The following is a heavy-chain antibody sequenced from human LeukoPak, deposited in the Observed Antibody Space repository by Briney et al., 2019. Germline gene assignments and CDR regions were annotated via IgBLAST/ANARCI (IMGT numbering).Heavy chain of an antibody. D-gene: IGHD2-15*01. CDR1: GGSSSTYY. V-gene: IGHV4-4*09. CDR3: VRPGQSNWWVYFNY. CDR2: IHTCGST. J-gene: IGHJ4*02. Sequence: SETLSLTCTVSGGSSSTYYWTWIRQPPGKGLEWIGNIHTCGSTNYNPSLKSRVTMSVDTSKNQFSLRLSSVTAADTAVYYCVRPGQSNWWVYFNYWGQGTVVTVSS.